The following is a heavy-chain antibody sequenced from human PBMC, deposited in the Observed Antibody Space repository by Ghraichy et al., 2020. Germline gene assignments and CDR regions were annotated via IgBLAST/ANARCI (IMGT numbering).Heavy chain of an antibody. V-gene: IGHV4-59*01. D-gene: IGHD2-15*01. CDR3: ARLPEGRVVVAATRYYYYYGMDV. J-gene: IGHJ6*02. CDR2: IHYSGST. CDR1: GGSISSYY. Sequence: SETLSLTCTVSGGSISSYYWSWIRQPPGKGLEWIGYIHYSGSTNYNPSLKSRVTISVDTSKNQFSLKLSSVTAADTAVYYCARLPEGRVVVAATRYYYYYGMDVWGQGTTGTVSS.